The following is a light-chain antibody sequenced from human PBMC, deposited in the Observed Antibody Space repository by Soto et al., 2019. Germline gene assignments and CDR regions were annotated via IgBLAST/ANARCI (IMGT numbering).Light chain of an antibody. CDR3: QQYNNWPPMYT. CDR1: QSVSSN. V-gene: IGKV3-15*01. Sequence: EIVMTQSPATLSVSPGERATLSCRASQSVSSNLAWYQQKPGQAPRLLIYGASTSATGIPARFSGSGSGTEFTLTISSLQSEDFAVYYCQQYNNWPPMYTLGQGTKLEIK. CDR2: GAS. J-gene: IGKJ2*01.